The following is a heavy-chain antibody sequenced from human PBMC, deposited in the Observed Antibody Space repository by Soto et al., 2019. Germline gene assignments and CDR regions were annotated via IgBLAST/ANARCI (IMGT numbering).Heavy chain of an antibody. V-gene: IGHV3-23*01. J-gene: IGHJ5*02. D-gene: IGHD3-16*01. Sequence: ELQLLESGGGLVQPGGSLRLSCAASDFTFRNYAMTWVRQAPGKGLEWVSSIDGSGGGAYYSDSVKGRFTVSRDDSQKILYPKWGSGRRGAPAVYSWGKVRVSPKGGGDCFTPWGQGTLV. CDR2: IDGSGGGA. CDR1: DFTFRNYA. CDR3: GKVRVSPKGGGDCFTP.